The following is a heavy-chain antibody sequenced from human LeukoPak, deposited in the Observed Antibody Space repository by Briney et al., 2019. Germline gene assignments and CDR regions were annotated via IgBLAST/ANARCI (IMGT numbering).Heavy chain of an antibody. CDR3: AREWNSRATFDY. CDR2: IHSSGNYI. Sequence: GGSLRLSCRASASVDDFSSHSMNWVRQAPGKGLEWISYIHSSGNYIFDAASVKGRFTVSRDNARNSLYLQMNSLRVEDTAMYYCAREWNSRATFDYWGQGTLVTVSS. CDR1: ASVDDFSSHS. V-gene: IGHV3-21*05. J-gene: IGHJ4*02. D-gene: IGHD1-1*01.